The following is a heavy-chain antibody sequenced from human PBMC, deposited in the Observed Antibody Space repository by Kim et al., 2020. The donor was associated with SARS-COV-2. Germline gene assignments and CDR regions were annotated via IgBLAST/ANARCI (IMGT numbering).Heavy chain of an antibody. CDR2: IKQDGSEK. V-gene: IGHV3-7*01. J-gene: IGHJ6*03. D-gene: IGHD3-10*01. CDR1: GFTFSSYW. Sequence: LSLTCAASGFTFSSYWMSWVRQAPGKGLEWVANIKQDGSEKYYVDSVKGRFTISRDNAKNSLYLQMNSLRAEDTAVYYCARSTAKLLWFGELYNYYYMDVWGKGTTVTVSS. CDR3: ARSTAKLLWFGELYNYYYMDV.